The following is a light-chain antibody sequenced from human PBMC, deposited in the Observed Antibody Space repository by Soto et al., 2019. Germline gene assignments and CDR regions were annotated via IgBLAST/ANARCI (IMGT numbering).Light chain of an antibody. CDR3: QKRTNWPVT. J-gene: IGKJ4*01. CDR1: QSVSSY. V-gene: IGKV3-11*01. Sequence: EMVLTQSPATLSLSPGERATLSCRASQSVSSYLVWYQQKPGQAPRVLISDASNRATGIPARFSRSGSVTDVALTISCLEPEDFVVYYCQKRTNWPVTFGGGTKVEIK. CDR2: DAS.